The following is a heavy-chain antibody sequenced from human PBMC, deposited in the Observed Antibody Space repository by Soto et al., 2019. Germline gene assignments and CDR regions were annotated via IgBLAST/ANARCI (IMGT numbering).Heavy chain of an antibody. CDR2: IIPIFGTA. CDR1: GGTFSSYA. Sequence: GASEKVSCKASGGTFSSYAISWVRQAPGQGLEWMGGIIPIFGTANYAQKFQDRVTITADESTSTAYMELSSLRSEDTAVYYCASKIRADAFDIWGQGTMVTVSS. V-gene: IGHV1-69*13. CDR3: ASKIRADAFDI. J-gene: IGHJ3*02.